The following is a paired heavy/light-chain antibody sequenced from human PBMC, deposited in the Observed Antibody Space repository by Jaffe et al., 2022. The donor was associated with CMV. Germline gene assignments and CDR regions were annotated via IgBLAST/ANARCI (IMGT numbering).Light chain of an antibody. CDR1: SSNIGSNY. V-gene: IGLV1-47*01. CDR2: RNN. Sequence: QSVLTQPPSASGTPGQRVTISCSGSSSNIGSNYVYWYQQLPGTAPKLLIYRNNQRPSGVPDRFSGSKSGTSASLAISGLRSEDEADYYCAAWDDSLKVVFGGGTKLTVL. CDR3: AAWDDSLKVV. J-gene: IGLJ2*01.
Heavy chain of an antibody. CDR3: ARSSHDFWSGYYRRGGWFDP. V-gene: IGHV4-34*01. D-gene: IGHD3-3*01. CDR1: GGSFSGYY. Sequence: QVQLQQWGAGLLKPSETLSLTCAVYGGSFSGYYWSWIRQPPGKGLEWIGEINHSGSTNYNPSLKSRVTISVDTSKNQFSLKLSSVTAADTAVYYCARSSHDFWSGYYRRGGWFDPWGQGTLVTVSS. CDR2: INHSGST. J-gene: IGHJ5*02.